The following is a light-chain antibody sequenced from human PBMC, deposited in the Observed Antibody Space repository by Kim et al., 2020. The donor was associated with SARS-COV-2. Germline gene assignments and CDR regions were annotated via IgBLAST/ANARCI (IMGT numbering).Light chain of an antibody. Sequence: QSALTQPASVSGSPGQSITISCTGPSSDYVSWYQQHPGKAPKLMLYDVTNRPSGVSNRFSGSKSGNTASLTISGLQAEDEADYYCSSYTTSSSLGVFGTGTKVTVL. CDR3: SSYTTSSSLGV. CDR1: SSDY. CDR2: DVT. V-gene: IGLV2-14*03. J-gene: IGLJ1*01.